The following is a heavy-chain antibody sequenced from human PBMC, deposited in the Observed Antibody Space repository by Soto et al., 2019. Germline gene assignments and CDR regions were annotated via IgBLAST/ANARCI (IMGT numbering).Heavy chain of an antibody. D-gene: IGHD2-15*01. CDR3: ARTGVVVAAIGYYCGMDV. Sequence: ASVKVSCKASGYTFTGYYLHWVRQAPGQGLEWMGWINPNSGGTNYAQKFQGRVTMTRDTSISTAYMELSRLRSDDTVVYYCARTGVVVAAIGYYCGMDVWGQGTTVTVSS. CDR1: GYTFTGYY. V-gene: IGHV1-2*02. CDR2: INPNSGGT. J-gene: IGHJ6*02.